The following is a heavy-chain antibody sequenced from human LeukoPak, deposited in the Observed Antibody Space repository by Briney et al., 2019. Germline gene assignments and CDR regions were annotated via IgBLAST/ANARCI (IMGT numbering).Heavy chain of an antibody. D-gene: IGHD3-9*01. V-gene: IGHV3-23*01. J-gene: IGHJ6*03. CDR3: ARAPTVRYFDWFPLHAGEPYYMDV. CDR2: ISGSGRST. CDR1: GFTFNSYA. Sequence: GGSLRLSCAASGFTFNSYAMSWVRQAPGKGLEWVAGISGSGRSTYYADSVKGRFTISRDNAKNSLYLQMNSLRAEDTAVYYCARAPTVRYFDWFPLHAGEPYYMDVWGKGTTVTVSS.